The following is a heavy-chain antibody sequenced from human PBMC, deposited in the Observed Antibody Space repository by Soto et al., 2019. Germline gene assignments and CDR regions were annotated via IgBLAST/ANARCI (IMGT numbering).Heavy chain of an antibody. CDR3: AHIPPRDYYYYYGMDV. Sequence: QITLKESGPTLVKPTQTLTLTCTFSGFSLSTSGVGVGWIRQPPGKALEWLALIYWDDDKRYSPSLKSRLTITKDTSKNQVVLTMTNMDPVDTATYYFAHIPPRDYYYYYGMDVWGQGTTVTVSS. V-gene: IGHV2-5*02. CDR1: GFSLSTSGVG. J-gene: IGHJ6*02. CDR2: IYWDDDK.